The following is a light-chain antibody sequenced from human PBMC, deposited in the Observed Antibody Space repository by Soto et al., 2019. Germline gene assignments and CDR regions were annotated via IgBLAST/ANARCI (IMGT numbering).Light chain of an antibody. CDR2: TAS. Sequence: EIQMTQSPSSLSASVGDRVTITCRASQPIDNYLNWYQQKPGKPPKLLIYTASSLQSGVPSRFSGSGSGTDFTLTISSLQPEDFATYYCQQTYNTPRMFVQGTKVEI. V-gene: IGKV1-39*01. CDR3: QQTYNTPRM. J-gene: IGKJ1*01. CDR1: QPIDNY.